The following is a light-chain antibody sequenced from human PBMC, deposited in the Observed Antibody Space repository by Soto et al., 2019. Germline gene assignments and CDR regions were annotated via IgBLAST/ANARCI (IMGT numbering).Light chain of an antibody. CDR2: DAT. Sequence: EIVLTQSPPTLSLSPGERATLSCRASQSVSNYLAWYQQKPGQAPRLLIYDATNRATDIPARFSGSGSGTDFTLAIISLEPEDFAVYFWQQRSNWLTFGGGTRVEI. J-gene: IGKJ4*01. V-gene: IGKV3-11*01. CDR3: QQRSNWLT. CDR1: QSVSNY.